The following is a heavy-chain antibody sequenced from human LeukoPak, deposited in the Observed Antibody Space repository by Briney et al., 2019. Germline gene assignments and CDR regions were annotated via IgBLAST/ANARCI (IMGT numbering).Heavy chain of an antibody. CDR1: GYSFTSYW. CDR2: IYPGDSDT. CDR3: ARHKGSGGYYYYYGMDV. V-gene: IGHV5-51*01. D-gene: IGHD3-10*01. Sequence: GESLKISCKGSGYSFTSYWIGWVRQMPGKGLEWMGIIYPGDSDTRYSPSFQGQVTISADKSISTAYLQWSSLKASDTAMYYCARHKGSGGYYYYYGMDVWCQGTKVTVSS. J-gene: IGHJ6*02.